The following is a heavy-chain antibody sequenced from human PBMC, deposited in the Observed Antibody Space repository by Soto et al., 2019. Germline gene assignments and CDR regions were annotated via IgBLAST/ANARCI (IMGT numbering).Heavy chain of an antibody. J-gene: IGHJ6*02. D-gene: IGHD6-13*01. CDR2: INHIGIT. CDR1: GGSFSGYY. V-gene: IGHV4-34*01. CDR3: AMWISSHPYYGMDV. Sequence: QVQLQQWGAGLLKPSETLSLTCAVYGGSFSGYYWSWIRQPPGKGLEWIGEINHIGITNYNPSLKSRVTISLDTSKNQFSLNLSSVTAADTAVYYCAMWISSHPYYGMDVWGQGTTVTVSS.